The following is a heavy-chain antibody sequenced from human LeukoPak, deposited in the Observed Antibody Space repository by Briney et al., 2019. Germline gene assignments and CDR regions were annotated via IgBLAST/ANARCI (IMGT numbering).Heavy chain of an antibody. V-gene: IGHV1-2*02. D-gene: IGHD5-18*01. Sequence: ASVKVSCKASGYXFTGYFIHWVRQAPGQGLEWMGWINPNSGGTNYAQKFQGRVTMTRDTSISTAYMELSSLRSDDTAVYYCAGGGIQLWFLVDYWGQGTLVTVSS. CDR3: AGGGIQLWFLVDY. J-gene: IGHJ4*02. CDR1: GYXFTGYF. CDR2: INPNSGGT.